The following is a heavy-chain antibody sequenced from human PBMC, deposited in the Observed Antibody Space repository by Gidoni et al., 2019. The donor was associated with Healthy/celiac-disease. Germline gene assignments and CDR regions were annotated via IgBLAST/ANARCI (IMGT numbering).Heavy chain of an antibody. D-gene: IGHD4-17*01. CDR2: ISYDGSNK. J-gene: IGHJ6*02. V-gene: IGHV3-30*18. CDR1: GFTLRSYG. Sequence: QVQLVESGGGVVQPGRSLRLSCAASGFTLRSYGMHWVRQAPGKGLEWVAGISYDGSNKYYADSVKGRFTISRDNSKNTLYLQMNSLRAEDTAVYYCAKDPYGVPNYYYYGMDVWGQGTTVTVSS. CDR3: AKDPYGVPNYYYYGMDV.